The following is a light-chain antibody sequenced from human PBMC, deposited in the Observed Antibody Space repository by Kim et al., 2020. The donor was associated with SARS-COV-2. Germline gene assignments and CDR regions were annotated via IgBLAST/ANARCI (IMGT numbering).Light chain of an antibody. Sequence: DIQMTQSPCSVSASVGDRVTITCRASQGISSWLAWYQQKPGKAPQLLIYAASSLQSGVPSRFSGSGFGTDFTLTISSLQPEDFATYYCQQTDTLPITFGRRKRLEIK. CDR3: QQTDTLPIT. J-gene: IGKJ5*01. V-gene: IGKV1-12*01. CDR2: AAS. CDR1: QGISSW.